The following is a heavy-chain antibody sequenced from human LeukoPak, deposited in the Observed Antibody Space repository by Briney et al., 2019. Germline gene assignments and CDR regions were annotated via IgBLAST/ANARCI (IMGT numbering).Heavy chain of an antibody. CDR2: ISHTSSDT. CDR3: ARGGFGSLDY. V-gene: IGHV3-11*06. Sequence: PVGSLRLSCAASGFTFSSYYMSWIRQAPGKGLEWVSYISHTSSDTNYADSVKGRFTISRDNAKTSLYLQMNSLRAEDTAVYYCARGGFGSLDYWGQGTLATVSS. CDR1: GFTFSSYY. D-gene: IGHD2-15*01. J-gene: IGHJ4*02.